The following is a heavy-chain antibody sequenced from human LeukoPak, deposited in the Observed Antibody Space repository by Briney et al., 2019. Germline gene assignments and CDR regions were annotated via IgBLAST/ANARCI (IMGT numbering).Heavy chain of an antibody. CDR1: GYTFTSYD. V-gene: IGHV1-8*01. D-gene: IGHD2-2*01. Sequence: ASVKVSCKASGYTFTSYDINWVRQATGQGLERMGWMNPNSGNTGYAQKFQGRVTMTRNTSISTAYMELSSLRSEDTAVYYCARGRTSGRRMPTTWGAFDIWGQGTMVTVSS. J-gene: IGHJ3*02. CDR2: MNPNSGNT. CDR3: ARGRTSGRRMPTTWGAFDI.